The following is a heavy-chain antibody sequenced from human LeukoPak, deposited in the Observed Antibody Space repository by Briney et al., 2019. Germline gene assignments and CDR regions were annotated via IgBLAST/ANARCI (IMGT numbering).Heavy chain of an antibody. Sequence: GGSLRLSCTASGFTFSSYAMSWVRQAPGKGLEWVSAISGSGGSTHYADSVKGRFAISRDNSKNTLYLQMNSLRAEDTAVYYCAKVLNYYGSGYFDYWGQGTLVTVSS. CDR3: AKVLNYYGSGYFDY. CDR1: GFTFSSYA. J-gene: IGHJ4*02. D-gene: IGHD3-10*01. V-gene: IGHV3-23*01. CDR2: ISGSGGST.